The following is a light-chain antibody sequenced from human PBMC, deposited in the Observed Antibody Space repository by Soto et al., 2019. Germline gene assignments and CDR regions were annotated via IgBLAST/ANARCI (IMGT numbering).Light chain of an antibody. CDR3: QQYNSYSKT. Sequence: DIQMTQSPSTLSASVGDRVTITCRASQSISSWLAWYQQKPGKAPKLLIYKASSLESGVPSRFSGCGSGTEFTFTISSLQPDDFATYYCQQYNSYSKTFGQGTKVEIK. CDR2: KAS. V-gene: IGKV1-5*03. J-gene: IGKJ1*01. CDR1: QSISSW.